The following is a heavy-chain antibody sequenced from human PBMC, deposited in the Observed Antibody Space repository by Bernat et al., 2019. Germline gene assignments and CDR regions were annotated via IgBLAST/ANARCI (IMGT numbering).Heavy chain of an antibody. V-gene: IGHV3-73*01. Sequence: EVQLLESGGGLVQPGGSLKLSCAASGFTFSGSAMHWVRQASGKGLEWVGRIRSKANSYATAYAASVKGRFTISRDDSKNTAYLQMNSLKTEDTAVYYCTRHSQFPNYYYYGMDVWGQGTTVTVSS. CDR2: IRSKANSYAT. CDR3: TRHSQFPNYYYYGMDV. CDR1: GFTFSGSA. J-gene: IGHJ6*02.